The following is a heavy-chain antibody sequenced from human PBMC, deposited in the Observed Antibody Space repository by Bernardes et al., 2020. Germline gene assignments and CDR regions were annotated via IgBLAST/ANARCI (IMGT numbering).Heavy chain of an antibody. CDR3: ARDRGTVVRGYYYYGMDV. J-gene: IGHJ6*02. CDR1: GFTVSSNY. D-gene: IGHD2-15*01. V-gene: IGHV3-53*01. Sequence: GGSLRLSCAASGFTVSSNYMSWVRQAPGKGLEWVSAIYSGGSTYYADSVKGRFTISRDNSKNTLYLQMNSLRAEDTAVYYCARDRGTVVRGYYYYGMDVWGQGTTVTVSS. CDR2: IYSGGST.